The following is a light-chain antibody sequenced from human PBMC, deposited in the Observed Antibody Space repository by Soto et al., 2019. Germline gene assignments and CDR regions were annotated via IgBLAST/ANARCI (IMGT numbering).Light chain of an antibody. CDR1: QSLSSH. CDR2: GVS. Sequence: EIVMTQSPATLSVSPGERVTLSCRASQSLSSHLAWYQQKPGQAPGLLIYGVSTRATGIPARFSGSASGTEFTLTISSLQSEDFAVYYCQQYHNWPPTFGGGTKVDIK. J-gene: IGKJ4*01. CDR3: QQYHNWPPT. V-gene: IGKV3-15*01.